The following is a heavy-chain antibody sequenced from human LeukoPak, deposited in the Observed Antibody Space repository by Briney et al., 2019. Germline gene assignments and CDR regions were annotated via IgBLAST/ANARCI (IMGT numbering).Heavy chain of an antibody. CDR3: ATSGYCSGGSCYSGMGAYYYYGMDV. CDR2: FDHEDGET. V-gene: IGHV1-24*01. J-gene: IGHJ6*02. D-gene: IGHD2-15*01. Sequence: ASVKVSCKVSGYTLTELSMHWVRQAPGKGLEWMGGFDHEDGETIYAQKFQGRVTMTEDTSTDTAYMELSSLRSEDTAVYYCATSGYCSGGSCYSGMGAYYYYGMDVWGQGTTVTVSS. CDR1: GYTLTELS.